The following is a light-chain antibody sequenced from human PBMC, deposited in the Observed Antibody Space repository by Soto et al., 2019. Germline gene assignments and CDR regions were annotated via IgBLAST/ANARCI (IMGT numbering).Light chain of an antibody. CDR3: LSYDSSLSVQV. CDR2: GNS. J-gene: IGLJ1*01. Sequence: QSVLTQPPSVSGAPGQRVTISCTGSSSNIGAGYDVHWYQQLPGTAPKLLIYGNSNRPSGVPDRFSGSKSGTSASLAITGLQAEDEADYYCLSYDSSLSVQVFGTGTKLTVL. CDR1: SSNIGAGYD. V-gene: IGLV1-40*01.